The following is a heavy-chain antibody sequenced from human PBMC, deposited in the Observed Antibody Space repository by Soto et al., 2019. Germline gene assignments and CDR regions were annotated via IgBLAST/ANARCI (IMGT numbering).Heavy chain of an antibody. D-gene: IGHD3-3*01. J-gene: IGHJ4*02. CDR3: ANQRITTADH. V-gene: IGHV3-33*06. Sequence: QVQLVESGGGVVQPGRSLRLSCAASGFTFSTYGMHWVRQAPGKGLEWVAVIWYDGTKQYYADSVKGRFTISRDNSKDTMYMQMNSLRAEDTAVYYCANQRITTADHWGQGTLVTVSS. CDR2: IWYDGTKQ. CDR1: GFTFSTYG.